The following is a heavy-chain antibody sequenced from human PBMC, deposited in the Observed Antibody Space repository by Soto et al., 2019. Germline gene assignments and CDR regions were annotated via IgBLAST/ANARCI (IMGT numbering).Heavy chain of an antibody. Sequence: EVQLVESGGGLVQPGGSLRLSCAACGFTFNNFWMYWVRQTPEKGLVWVSRINSDGTTTIYADSVKGRFTISRDNAKNTLYLQMNSLTVEDTAIYYCVRDIRWGQGTLVTVSS. CDR3: VRDIR. CDR2: INSDGTTT. CDR1: GFTFNNFW. J-gene: IGHJ4*02. V-gene: IGHV3-74*01.